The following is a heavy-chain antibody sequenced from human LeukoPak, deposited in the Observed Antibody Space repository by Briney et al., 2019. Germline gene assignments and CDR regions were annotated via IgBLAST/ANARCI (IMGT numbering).Heavy chain of an antibody. CDR2: ISYDGSNK. CDR3: ARDEAGGGGYYDSSGYLYY. CDR1: GFXFSSYA. Sequence: GGSLRLSCAASGFXFSSYAIHWVRQAPGKGLEWVAVISYDGSNKYYADSVKGRFTISRDNSKNTLYLQMNSLRAEDTAVYYCARDEAGGGGYYDSSGYLYYWGQGTLVTVSS. V-gene: IGHV3-30-3*01. D-gene: IGHD3-22*01. J-gene: IGHJ4*02.